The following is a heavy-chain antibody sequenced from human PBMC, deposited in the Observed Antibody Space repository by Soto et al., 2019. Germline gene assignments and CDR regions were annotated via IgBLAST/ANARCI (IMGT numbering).Heavy chain of an antibody. J-gene: IGHJ5*02. D-gene: IGHD6-13*01. CDR3: VRRVQQRDDFFDP. CDR2: IYPADSDT. V-gene: IGHV5-51*01. Sequence: DVQLVQSGAELKKPGESLKIACQASGYSFANYWIAWVRQMPGKGLEWVGIIYPADSDTKYSPSFQGQVTISADNSISTAYLHWNTLKASDTAIDYCVRRVQQRDDFFDPVSQGTLVTVSS. CDR1: GYSFANYW.